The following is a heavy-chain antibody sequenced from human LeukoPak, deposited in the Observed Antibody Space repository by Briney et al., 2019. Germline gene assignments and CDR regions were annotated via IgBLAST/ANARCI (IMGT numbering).Heavy chain of an antibody. D-gene: IGHD2-21*01. CDR1: GYTFTSYY. V-gene: IGHV1-46*03. CDR3: ARAHSRGYYMDV. J-gene: IGHJ6*03. CDR2: INPSGGST. Sequence: GASVKVSCKASGYTFTSYYMHWVRQAPGQGLEWMGIINPSGGSTSYAQKFQGRVTMTKDTSTSTVYMELSSLRSEDTAVYYCARAHSRGYYMDVWGKGTTVTVSS.